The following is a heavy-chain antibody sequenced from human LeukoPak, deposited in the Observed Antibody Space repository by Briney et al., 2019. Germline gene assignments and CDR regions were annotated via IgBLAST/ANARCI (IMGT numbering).Heavy chain of an antibody. CDR2: ISGSGGTT. V-gene: IGHV3-23*01. Sequence: GGSLRLSCAVSGFTFSSYTMSWVRQVPGKGLSWVSHISGSGGTTHYADSVKGRFTISRDNSKNTLYLQMNSLRAEDTAVYYCAKGNFESSGYYSNYFDYWGQGTLVTVPS. CDR1: GFTFSSYT. J-gene: IGHJ4*02. D-gene: IGHD3-22*01. CDR3: AKGNFESSGYYSNYFDY.